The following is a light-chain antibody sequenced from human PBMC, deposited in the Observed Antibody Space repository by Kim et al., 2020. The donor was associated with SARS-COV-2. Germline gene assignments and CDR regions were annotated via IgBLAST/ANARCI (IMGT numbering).Light chain of an antibody. V-gene: IGLV2-14*04. CDR3: SSYTSSILFV. J-gene: IGLJ1*01. CDR1: SSDVGGYNY. Sequence: GPSITISFTGTSSDVGGYNYVSWYQQHPGKAPKLMIYDVSKRPSGVSNRFSGSKSGNTASLTISGLQAEDEADYYCSSYTSSILFVFGTGTKVTVL. CDR2: DVS.